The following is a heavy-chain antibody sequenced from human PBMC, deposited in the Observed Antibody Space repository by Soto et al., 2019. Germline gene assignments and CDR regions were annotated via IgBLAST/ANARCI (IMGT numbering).Heavy chain of an antibody. J-gene: IGHJ4*02. Sequence: GASVKVSCKASGYIFTSYALHWVRQAPGQRLEWMGWINAGKGNTKYSQKFQGRVTITRDTSASVAYMELSSLASEDTAVYYCARSEILHEGCDSWGQGTLVTVSS. CDR2: INAGKGNT. CDR1: GYIFTSYA. CDR3: ARSEILHEGCDS. V-gene: IGHV1-3*01. D-gene: IGHD4-4*01.